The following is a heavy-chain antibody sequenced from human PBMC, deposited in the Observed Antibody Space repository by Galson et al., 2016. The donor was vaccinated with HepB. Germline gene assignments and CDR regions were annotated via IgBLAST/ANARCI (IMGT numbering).Heavy chain of an antibody. V-gene: IGHV5-51*01. CDR1: GYSFNKYW. J-gene: IGHJ3*02. CDR3: ARPTRIGDRDAVNI. Sequence: SGAEVKKPGESLKISCEASGYSFNKYWIAWVRRMPGKGLEWMGSIYPRDSDTRYSPSFQGQATISADMSIRTAYLQWSSLKASDTAMYYGARPTRIGDRDAVNIWGQWTMDTVSS. CDR2: IYPRDSDT. D-gene: IGHD3-16*01.